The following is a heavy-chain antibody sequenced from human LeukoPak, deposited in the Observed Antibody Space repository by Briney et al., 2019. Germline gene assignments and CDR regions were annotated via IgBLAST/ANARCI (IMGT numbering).Heavy chain of an antibody. CDR3: ARVLNPAYFDY. CDR2: IGGSNGNT. J-gene: IGHJ4*02. CDR1: GFTFSSYA. Sequence: GGSLRLSCAASGFTFSSYAMSWVRQAPGEGLEWVSAIGGSNGNTFYADSVKGRFTISRDNSKNTLYLQMNSLKTEDTAVYYCARVLNPAYFDYWGQGTLVTVSS. V-gene: IGHV3-23*01.